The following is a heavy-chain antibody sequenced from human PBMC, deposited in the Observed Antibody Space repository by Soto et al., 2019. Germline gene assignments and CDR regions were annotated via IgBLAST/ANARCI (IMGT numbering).Heavy chain of an antibody. Sequence: GESLKISCKGSGYSFTSYWIGWVRQMPGKGLEWMGIIYPGDSDTRYSPSFQGRVTISADKSISTAYLQWSSLKASDTAMYYCARLRQYSSSWYGMGYWGQGTLVTVSS. CDR1: GYSFTSYW. V-gene: IGHV5-51*01. CDR3: ARLRQYSSSWYGMGY. J-gene: IGHJ4*02. CDR2: IYPGDSDT. D-gene: IGHD6-13*01.